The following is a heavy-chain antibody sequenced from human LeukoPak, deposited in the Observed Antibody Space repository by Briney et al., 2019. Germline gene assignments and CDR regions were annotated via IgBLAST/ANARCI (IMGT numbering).Heavy chain of an antibody. CDR2: IYYNEDT. CDR3: ARQLAAGNDGFDV. V-gene: IGHV4-39*01. J-gene: IGHJ3*01. D-gene: IGHD2-15*01. CDR1: GVSIYSSTYY. Sequence: SEALSLTCSVSGVSIYSSTYYWAWIRQPPGKGLEFIGSIYYNEDTFHNPSLKSRLTISVDTPANLFSLRLTSVTAADTATYYCARQLAAGNDGFDVWGQGTVVTVSS.